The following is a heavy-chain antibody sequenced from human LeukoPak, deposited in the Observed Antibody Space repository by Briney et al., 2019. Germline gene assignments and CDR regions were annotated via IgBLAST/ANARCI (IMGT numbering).Heavy chain of an antibody. CDR1: GFTFSNYA. CDR2: ITGDGSST. D-gene: IGHD2-21*02. V-gene: IGHV3-23*01. CDR3: AKARIVVVTALDY. Sequence: PGGSLRLSCAASGFTFSNYAMAWVPQAPGKGLEWASAITGDGSSTYNADSVKGRFTVSRDNSKNTLYLQMNSLRAEDTATYYCAKARIVVVTALDYWGQGTLVIVSS. J-gene: IGHJ4*02.